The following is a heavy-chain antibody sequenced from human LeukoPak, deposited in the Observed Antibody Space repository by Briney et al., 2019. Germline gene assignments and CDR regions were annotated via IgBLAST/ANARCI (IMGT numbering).Heavy chain of an antibody. CDR3: AKDQGDYSSGWSIFDY. Sequence: QPGGSLRLSCAASGFTFRSYGMHWVRQAPGKGLEWVAVISYDETNKYYADSVKGRFTISRDNSKNTLYLQMNRLRAEDTAVYYCAKDQGDYSSGWSIFDYWGQGSLVTVSS. J-gene: IGHJ4*02. CDR2: ISYDETNK. V-gene: IGHV3-30*18. D-gene: IGHD6-19*01. CDR1: GFTFRSYG.